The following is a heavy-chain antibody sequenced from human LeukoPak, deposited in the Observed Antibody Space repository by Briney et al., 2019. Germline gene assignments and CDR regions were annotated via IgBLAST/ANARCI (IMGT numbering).Heavy chain of an antibody. D-gene: IGHD5-18*01. Sequence: PGGSLRLSCAASGFTFSSYWMTWVRQAPGKGLEWVAIIEKDGSQKYYVDSLRGRFTISRDNAENSLFLQLNSLRAEDTAVYYCARAGLGYSFVYRYFYYAMDVWGQGITVTVSS. CDR2: IEKDGSQK. J-gene: IGHJ6*02. V-gene: IGHV3-7*04. CDR1: GFTFSSYW. CDR3: ARAGLGYSFVYRYFYYAMDV.